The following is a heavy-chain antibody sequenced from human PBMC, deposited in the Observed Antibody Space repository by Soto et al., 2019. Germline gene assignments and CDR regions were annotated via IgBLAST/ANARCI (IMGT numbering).Heavy chain of an antibody. CDR2: IYYSERT. V-gene: IGHV4-39*01. CDR1: GDSMTSSSYY. CDR3: ARHTRNQFDP. J-gene: IGHJ5*02. Sequence: QLQLQESGPGLVKPSETLSLTCTVSGDSMTSSSYYWGWIRQPPGKGLEWIGSIYYSERTSYNSGSTQYSPSLKSLVTISGDTSKSQFSLKLSSVTAADTAVYYCARHTRNQFDPWGQGTLVTVSS.